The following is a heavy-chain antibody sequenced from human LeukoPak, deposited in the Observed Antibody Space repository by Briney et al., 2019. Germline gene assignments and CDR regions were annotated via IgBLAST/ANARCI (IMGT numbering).Heavy chain of an antibody. CDR2: INPNSGGT. CDR3: ARARGSVVVVPAATDY. Sequence: GASVKVSCKASGYTFTGYYMHWVRQAPGQGLEWMGWINPNSGGTNYAQKFQGRVTMTRDTSISTAYMELSRLRSDDTAVYYCARARGSVVVVPAATDYWGQGTLVTVSS. J-gene: IGHJ4*02. D-gene: IGHD2-2*01. V-gene: IGHV1-2*02. CDR1: GYTFTGYY.